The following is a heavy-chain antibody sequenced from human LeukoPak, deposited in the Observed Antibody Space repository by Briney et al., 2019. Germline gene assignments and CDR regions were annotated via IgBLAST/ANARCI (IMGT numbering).Heavy chain of an antibody. Sequence: GGSLGLSCAASGFTFRNYDMHWVRQAPGRGLEWVSALGIGGDTYYLDSVKGRFTISRENAQNSLYLQMNSLTDGDTAVYYCVRGGIRVSGIDAFDIWGQGTMVSVSS. CDR2: LGIGGDT. J-gene: IGHJ3*02. CDR1: GFTFRNYD. D-gene: IGHD2-21*01. V-gene: IGHV3-13*01. CDR3: VRGGIRVSGIDAFDI.